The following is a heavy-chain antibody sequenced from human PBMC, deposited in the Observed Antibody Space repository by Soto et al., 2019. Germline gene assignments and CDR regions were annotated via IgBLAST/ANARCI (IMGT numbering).Heavy chain of an antibody. CDR1: GYTFTSYG. CDR2: ISAYNGNT. Sequence: QVQLVQSGAEVKKPGASVKVSCKASGYTFTSYGISWVRQAPGQGLEWMGWISAYNGNTNYAQKLQGRVTMTTDTYKSTAYMELRSLRSDDTAVYYCASYCSSPSCPDTYGMDVWGQGPTVTVSS. J-gene: IGHJ6*02. V-gene: IGHV1-18*01. CDR3: ASYCSSPSCPDTYGMDV. D-gene: IGHD2-2*01.